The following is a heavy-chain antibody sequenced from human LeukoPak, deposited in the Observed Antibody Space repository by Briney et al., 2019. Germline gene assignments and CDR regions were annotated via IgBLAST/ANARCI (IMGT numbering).Heavy chain of an antibody. CDR2: IIPIFGTA. CDR3: ARVRGFDDFWNFYYYYMDV. D-gene: IGHD3-3*01. V-gene: IGHV1-69*05. J-gene: IGHJ6*03. Sequence: SVKVSCKASGGTFSSYAISWVRQAPGQGLEWMGGIIPIFGTANYAQKFQGRVTITTDESTSTAYMELSSLRSEDTAVYYCARVRGFDDFWNFYYYYMDVWGKGTTVTASS. CDR1: GGTFSSYA.